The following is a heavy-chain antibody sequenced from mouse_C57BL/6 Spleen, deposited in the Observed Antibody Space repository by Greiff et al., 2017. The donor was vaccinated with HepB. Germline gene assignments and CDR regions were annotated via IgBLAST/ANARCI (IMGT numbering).Heavy chain of an antibody. CDR1: GYTFTDYE. CDR3: TTPQTAQAFAY. J-gene: IGHJ3*01. D-gene: IGHD3-2*02. Sequence: VQRVESGAELVRPGASVTLSCKASGYTFTDYEMHWVKQTPVHGLEWIGAIDPETGGTAYNQKFKGKAILTADKSSSTAYMELRSLTSEDSAVYYCTTPQTAQAFAYWGQGTLVTVSA. CDR2: IDPETGGT. V-gene: IGHV1-15*01.